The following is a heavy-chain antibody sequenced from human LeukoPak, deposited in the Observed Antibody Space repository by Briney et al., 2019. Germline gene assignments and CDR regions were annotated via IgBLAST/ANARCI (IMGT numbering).Heavy chain of an antibody. CDR2: INPTGTGT. D-gene: IGHD3-22*01. J-gene: IGHJ3*02. CDR3: ATGFYYYDSSGYSVPAFDI. V-gene: IGHV1-46*01. Sequence: ASVKVSCKASGYTFINNWMHWVRQAPGQGLEWVGLINPTGTGTHYAQKFQGRVTMTEDTSTDTAYMELSSLRSEDTAVYYCATGFYYYDSSGYSVPAFDIWGQGTMVTVSS. CDR1: GYTFINNW.